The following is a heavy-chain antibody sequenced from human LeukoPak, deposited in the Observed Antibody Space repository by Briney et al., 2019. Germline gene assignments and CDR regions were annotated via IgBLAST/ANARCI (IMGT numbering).Heavy chain of an antibody. V-gene: IGHV1-18*04. CDR1: GYTFTSYG. CDR2: ISAYNGNT. CDR3: AREENDGDYVAY. J-gene: IGHJ4*02. Sequence: ASVKVSCKASGYTFTSYGISWVRQAPGQGLEWMGWISAYNGNTNYAQKLQGRVTMTTDTSTSTAYMELRSLRSDDTAGYYCAREENDGDYVAYWGQGTLVTVSS. D-gene: IGHD4-17*01.